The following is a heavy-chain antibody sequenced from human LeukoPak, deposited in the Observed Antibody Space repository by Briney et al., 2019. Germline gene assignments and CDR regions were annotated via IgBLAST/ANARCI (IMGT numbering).Heavy chain of an antibody. CDR1: GGSFSGYY. CDR3: ARAGSSGWYRSYYYYMDV. J-gene: IGHJ6*03. V-gene: IGHV4-34*01. D-gene: IGHD6-19*01. Sequence: PSETLSLTCAVYGGSFSGYYWSWIRQPPGKGLEWIGEINHSGSTYYNPSLKSRVNISVDTSKNQFSLKLSSVTAADTAVYYCARAGSSGWYRSYYYYMDVWGKGTTVTVSS. CDR2: INHSGST.